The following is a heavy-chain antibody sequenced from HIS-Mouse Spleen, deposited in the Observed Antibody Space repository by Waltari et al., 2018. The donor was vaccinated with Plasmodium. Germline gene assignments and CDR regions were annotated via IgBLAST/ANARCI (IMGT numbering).Heavy chain of an antibody. CDR3: ARVTSSGVYWYFDL. D-gene: IGHD3-3*01. CDR1: GGSFSGYS. V-gene: IGHV4-34*01. CDR2: INHSGST. Sequence: QVQLPQWGAGLLKPSETLSLTCAVYGGSFSGYSWSWIRQPPGQGLEWIGEINHSGSTNYNPSLKSRVTISVDTSKNQFSLKLSSVTAADTAVYYCARVTSSGVYWYFDLWGRGTLVTVSS. J-gene: IGHJ2*01.